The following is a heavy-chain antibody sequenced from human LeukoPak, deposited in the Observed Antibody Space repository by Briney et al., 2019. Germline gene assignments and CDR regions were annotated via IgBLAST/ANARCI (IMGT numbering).Heavy chain of an antibody. J-gene: IGHJ4*02. CDR3: PPTMGRFGESSDY. CDR2: ISGSGGST. D-gene: IGHD3-10*01. V-gene: IGHV3-23*01. CDR1: GFPFSSYA. Sequence: PGGSLRLSCAASGFPFSSYAMSWVRQAPGKGLEWVLAISGSGGSTYYADSVKGRFTISRDNSKNTLYLQMNSLRAEDTAVYYCPPTMGRFGESSDYWGQGTLVTVSS.